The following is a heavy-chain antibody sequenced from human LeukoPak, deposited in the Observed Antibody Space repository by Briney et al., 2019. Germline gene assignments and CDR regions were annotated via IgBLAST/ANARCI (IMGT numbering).Heavy chain of an antibody. Sequence: PGGSLRLSCAASGFTVSSNYMSWVRQAPGKGLEWVSVIYSGGSTYYADSVKGRFTISRDNSKNTLYLQMNSLRAEDTAVYYCARVPEYSTGYYPFDYCGQGTLVSVSS. CDR3: ARVPEYSTGYYPFDY. D-gene: IGHD3-22*01. J-gene: IGHJ4*02. CDR1: GFTVSSNY. CDR2: IYSGGST. V-gene: IGHV3-53*01.